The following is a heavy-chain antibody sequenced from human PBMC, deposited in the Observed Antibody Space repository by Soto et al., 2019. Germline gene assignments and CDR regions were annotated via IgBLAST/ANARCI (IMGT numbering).Heavy chain of an antibody. CDR2: MKQDGGEK. CDR1: GFTFSSYW. J-gene: IGHJ6*02. CDR3: ARVDCSPYNCYNLYYGRDV. D-gene: IGHD2-2*02. Sequence: GGSLRLSCAASGFTFSSYWMSWFRQAPGKGLEWVADMKQDGGEKYYVDSVKGRFTISRDNAKTSLYLQMNSLRVEDTAVYYCARVDCSPYNCYNLYYGRDVWGQGTTVTVSS. V-gene: IGHV3-7*04.